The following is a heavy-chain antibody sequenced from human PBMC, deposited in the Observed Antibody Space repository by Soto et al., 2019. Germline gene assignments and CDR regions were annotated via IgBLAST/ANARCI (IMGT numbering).Heavy chain of an antibody. J-gene: IGHJ5*02. D-gene: IGHD6-13*01. V-gene: IGHV2-26*04. Sequence: QVTVKESGPVLVKPTETLTLTCTVSGFSLSKAGLGVSWIRQPPGKALEWLAHIFSNDAKSYSTSLKSRLTISKDTSKSQVVLTMTNMDPVDTATYYCASTYSSSWYWFDPWGQGTLVTVSS. CDR3: ASTYSSSWYWFDP. CDR1: GFSLSKAGLG. CDR2: IFSNDAK.